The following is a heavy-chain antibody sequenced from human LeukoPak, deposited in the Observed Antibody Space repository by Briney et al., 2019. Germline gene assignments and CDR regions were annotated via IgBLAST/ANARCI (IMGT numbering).Heavy chain of an antibody. CDR1: GGSINSYY. Sequence: PSETLSLTCTVSGGSINSYYWSWIRQPPGKGLEWIGSIYYSGSTNYSPSLKGRVTISVDTSKNQFSLKLSSVTAADTAVYYCARGLAAAGTSYFDYWGQGTLVTVSS. CDR3: ARGLAAAGTSYFDY. CDR2: IYYSGST. V-gene: IGHV4-59*01. D-gene: IGHD6-13*01. J-gene: IGHJ4*02.